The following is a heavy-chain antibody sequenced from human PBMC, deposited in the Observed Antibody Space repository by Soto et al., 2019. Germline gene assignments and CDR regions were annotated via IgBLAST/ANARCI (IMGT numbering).Heavy chain of an antibody. CDR2: IIPIFGTA. D-gene: IGHD3-10*01. Sequence: QVQLVQSGAEVKKPGSSVKVSCKASGGTFSSYAISWVRQAPGQGLEWMGGIIPIFGTANYAQKFQGRVTIXAAXSTSTAYMEMSSLRCEDTAVYYCARDRGDPRGMDVWGQGTTVTVSS. V-gene: IGHV1-69*12. CDR3: ARDRGDPRGMDV. J-gene: IGHJ6*02. CDR1: GGTFSSYA.